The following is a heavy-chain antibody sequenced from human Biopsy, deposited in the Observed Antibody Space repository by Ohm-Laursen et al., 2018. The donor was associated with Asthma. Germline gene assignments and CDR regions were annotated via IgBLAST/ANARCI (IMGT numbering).Heavy chain of an antibody. CDR3: AREGVAGTHIED. CDR1: GFTFGDYW. J-gene: IGHJ4*02. CDR2: ISYDGSSI. Sequence: SLRLSCAASGFTFGDYWMSWVRQAPGKGLEWVAVISYDGSSIYYADSVKGRFTISRDNSKNTLSLQMNSLTAEDTAVYYCAREGVAGTHIEDWGQGTLVTVSS. D-gene: IGHD6-19*01. V-gene: IGHV3-30*19.